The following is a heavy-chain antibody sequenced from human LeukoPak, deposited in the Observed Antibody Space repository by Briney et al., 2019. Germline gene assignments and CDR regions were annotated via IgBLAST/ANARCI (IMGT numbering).Heavy chain of an antibody. CDR1: GGSISSSSYY. D-gene: IGHD6-19*01. V-gene: IGHV4-39*02. CDR2: IYYSGST. J-gene: IGHJ3*02. CDR3: AREMGGIAVAGTQDAFDI. Sequence: PSETLSLTCTVSGGSISSSSYYWGWIRQPPGKGLEWIGSIYYSGSTYYNPSLKSRVIISVDTSKNQFSLKLSSVTAADTAVYYCAREMGGIAVAGTQDAFDIWGQGTMVTVSS.